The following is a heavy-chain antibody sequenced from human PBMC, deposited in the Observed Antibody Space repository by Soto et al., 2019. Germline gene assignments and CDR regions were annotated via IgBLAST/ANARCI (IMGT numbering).Heavy chain of an antibody. CDR3: ARTGLGGNWGSRSGRAYMYV. CDR1: GGSFSGYC. CDR2: INHSGST. D-gene: IGHD7-27*01. Sequence: PSETLSLTCAVYGGSFSGYCWSWIRQPPGKGLEWIGEINHSGSTNYNPSLKSRVTISVDTSKNQFSLKLSSVTAADTAVYYCARTGLGGNWGSRSGRAYMYVWGKGTTVTVSS. V-gene: IGHV4-34*01. J-gene: IGHJ6*03.